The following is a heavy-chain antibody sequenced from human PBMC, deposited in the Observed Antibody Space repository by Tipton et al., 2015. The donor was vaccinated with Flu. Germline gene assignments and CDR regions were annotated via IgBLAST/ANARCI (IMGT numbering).Heavy chain of an antibody. CDR2: ISWNSGSI. V-gene: IGHV3-9*01. D-gene: IGHD3-22*01. J-gene: IGHJ4*02. CDR3: AKDRWYSSGYYPYYFDY. CDR1: GFTFDDYA. Sequence: SLRLSCAASGFTFDDYAMHWVRQAPGKGLEWVSGISWNSGSIGYADSVKGRFTISRDNAKNSLYLQMNSLRAEDTALYYCAKDRWYSSGYYPYYFDYWGQGTLVTVSS.